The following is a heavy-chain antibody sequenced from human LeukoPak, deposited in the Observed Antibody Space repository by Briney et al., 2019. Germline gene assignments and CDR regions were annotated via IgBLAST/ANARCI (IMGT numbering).Heavy chain of an antibody. J-gene: IGHJ4*02. CDR1: GFTFSHYY. V-gene: IGHV3-11*06. D-gene: IGHD4-17*01. CDR2: ISSSSSYT. CDR3: AKAYLDDYGDYSVDY. Sequence: PGGSLRLSCAASGFTFSHYYMSWIRQAPGKGLEWVSYISSSSSYTNYADSVKGRFTISRDNAKNSLYLQMNSLKAEDTAVYYCAKAYLDDYGDYSVDYWGQGTLVTVSS.